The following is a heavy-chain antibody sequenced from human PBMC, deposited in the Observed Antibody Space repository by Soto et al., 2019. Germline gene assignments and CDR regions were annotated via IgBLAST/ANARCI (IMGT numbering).Heavy chain of an antibody. CDR3: ARDHCTTTNCYTSIYYYGMDV. Sequence: ASVKVSCKASGYIFTTFDINWVRQATGQGLEWVGWMNPNSGYTGYAQKFQGRVTMTRNTSISTAYMELSSLGSEDTAVYYCARDHCTTTNCYTSIYYYGMDVWGQGTTVTVSS. V-gene: IGHV1-8*01. CDR2: MNPNSGYT. CDR1: GYIFTTFD. D-gene: IGHD2-2*02. J-gene: IGHJ6*02.